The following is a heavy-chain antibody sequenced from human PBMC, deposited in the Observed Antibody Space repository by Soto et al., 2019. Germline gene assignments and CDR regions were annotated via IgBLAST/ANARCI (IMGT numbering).Heavy chain of an antibody. CDR1: GSSISSGGYS. Sequence: TLSLTCAVSGSSISSGGYSWSWIRPPPGKGLEWIGYIYHSGSTYYNPSLKSRVTISVDRSKNQFSLKLSSVTAADTAFYYCARVPSPWGQGTLVT. V-gene: IGHV4-30-2*01. J-gene: IGHJ5*02. CDR2: IYHSGST. CDR3: ARVPSP.